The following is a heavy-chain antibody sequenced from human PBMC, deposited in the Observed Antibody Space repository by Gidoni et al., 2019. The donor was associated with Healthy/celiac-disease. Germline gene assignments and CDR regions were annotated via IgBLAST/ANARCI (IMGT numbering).Heavy chain of an antibody. CDR3: ARFGQEAGAEYYFDY. V-gene: IGHV3-21*01. Sequence: EVQLVESGGGLVKPGGSLRLSCAASGFTFSSYSMNWVRQAPGKGLEWVSSISSSSSYIYYADSVKGRFTISRDNAKNSLYLQMNSLRAEDTAVYYCARFGQEAGAEYYFDYWGQGTLVTVSS. CDR1: GFTFSSYS. J-gene: IGHJ4*02. CDR2: ISSSSSYI. D-gene: IGHD3-16*01.